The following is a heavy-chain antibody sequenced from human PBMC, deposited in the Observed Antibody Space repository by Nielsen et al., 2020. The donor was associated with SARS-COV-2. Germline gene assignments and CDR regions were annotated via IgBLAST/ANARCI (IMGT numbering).Heavy chain of an antibody. D-gene: IGHD3-9*01. J-gene: IGHJ6*02. CDR2: INPSGGST. CDR3: ARDLLSPDIDYDILTGPNRIFYGMDV. Sequence: ASVKVSCKASGYTFTSYYMHWVRQAPGQGLEWMGIINPSGGSTSYAQKFQGRVTMTRDTSTSTVYMELSSLRSEDTAVYYCARDLLSPDIDYDILTGPNRIFYGMDVWGQGTTVTVSS. V-gene: IGHV1-46*01. CDR1: GYTFTSYY.